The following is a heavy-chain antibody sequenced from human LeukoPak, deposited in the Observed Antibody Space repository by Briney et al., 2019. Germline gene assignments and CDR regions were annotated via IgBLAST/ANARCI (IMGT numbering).Heavy chain of an antibody. CDR2: IKQDGSEK. Sequence: QPGGSLRLSCAAPGFTFSSYWMSWVRQAPGKGLEWVANIKQDGSEKYYVDSVKGRFTISRDNAKNSLYLQMNSLRAEDTAVYYCAKDYSGDIARFGDWYFDLWGRGTLVTVSS. CDR1: GFTFSSYW. J-gene: IGHJ2*01. V-gene: IGHV3-7*01. CDR3: AKDYSGDIARFGDWYFDL. D-gene: IGHD3-10*02.